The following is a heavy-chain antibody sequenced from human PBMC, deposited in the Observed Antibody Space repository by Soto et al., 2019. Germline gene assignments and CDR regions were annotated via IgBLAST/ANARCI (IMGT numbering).Heavy chain of an antibody. J-gene: IGHJ4*02. Sequence: SLRLSCAASGFTFSSHWMHWVRQAPGKGLVWVSRVNNDGSITNYADSVRGRFSISRDNAKNTLYLQMNSLRAEDTAVYYCAKFGVTTPGYFDYWGQGTLVTVSS. V-gene: IGHV3-74*01. CDR1: GFTFSSHW. CDR3: AKFGVTTPGYFDY. D-gene: IGHD4-17*01. CDR2: VNNDGSIT.